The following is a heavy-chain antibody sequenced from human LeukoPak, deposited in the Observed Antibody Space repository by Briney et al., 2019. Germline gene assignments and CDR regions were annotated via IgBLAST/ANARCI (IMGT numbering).Heavy chain of an antibody. CDR1: GYPFDNFG. CDR3: ARDRVGGDLTGVSLY. Sequence: ASVKVSFKASGYPFDNFGLTWVRQAPGQGLEGMGWISAYNGNTHYAQKFRGRLTLTTETSTSTAYLELRSLKSDDTAVYYCARDRVGGDLTGVSLYWGQGTLVTVSS. V-gene: IGHV1-18*01. J-gene: IGHJ4*01. D-gene: IGHD4-17*01. CDR2: ISAYNGNT.